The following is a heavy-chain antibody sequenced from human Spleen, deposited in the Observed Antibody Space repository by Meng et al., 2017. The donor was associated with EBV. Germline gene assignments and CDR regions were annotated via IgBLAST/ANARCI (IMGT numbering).Heavy chain of an antibody. CDR3: ARQSTTLGSGYGDFPFDH. J-gene: IGHJ4*02. CDR1: GYSISSAHSY. Sequence: HLAAQESVPGLVKLSETLSLTCTVSGYSISSAHSYWGWIRQPPGKGLQWIGSFSFGGRTFYNASLNSRVSISVDTSKNHFSLDLISVTAADTAVYYCARQSTTLGSGYGDFPFDHWGQGTLVTVSS. D-gene: IGHD4-17*01. V-gene: IGHV4-39*01. CDR2: FSFGGRT.